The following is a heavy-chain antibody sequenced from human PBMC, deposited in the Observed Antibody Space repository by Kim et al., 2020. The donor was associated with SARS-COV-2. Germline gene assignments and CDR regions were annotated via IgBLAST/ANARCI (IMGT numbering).Heavy chain of an antibody. CDR3: ARDYQISGSYPPPFDY. Sequence: KCQGRVTITRDTSANTAYMELSSLRSEDTAVYYCARDYQISGSYPPPFDYWGQGTLVTVSS. V-gene: IGHV1-3*01. J-gene: IGHJ4*02. D-gene: IGHD3-10*01.